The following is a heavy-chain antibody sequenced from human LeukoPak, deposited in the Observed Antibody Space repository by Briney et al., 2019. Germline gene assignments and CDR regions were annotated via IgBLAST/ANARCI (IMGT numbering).Heavy chain of an antibody. J-gene: IGHJ4*02. Sequence: GGSLRLSCSASGFTFSSYAMHWVRQAPGKGLEYVSSISSNGGSTYYADSVKGRFTISRDNSKNTLFLQMSSLRTEDTAVYYCASPYSGYDYNFDHWGQGTLVTVS. CDR3: ASPYSGYDYNFDH. D-gene: IGHD5-12*01. CDR1: GFTFSSYA. V-gene: IGHV3-64D*06. CDR2: ISSNGGST.